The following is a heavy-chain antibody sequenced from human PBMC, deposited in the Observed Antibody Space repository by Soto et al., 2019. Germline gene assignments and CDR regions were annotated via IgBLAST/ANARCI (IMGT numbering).Heavy chain of an antibody. J-gene: IGHJ6*02. D-gene: IGHD3-3*01. CDR1: GFTFSNAW. CDR3: TTGRYDFWSGYYYGMDV. CDR2: IKSKTDGGTT. V-gene: IGHV3-15*01. Sequence: KPGGSLRLSCAASGFTFSNAWMSWVRQAPGKGLEWVGRIKSKTDGGTTDYAAPVKGRFTISRDDSKNTLYLQMNSLKTEDTAVYYCTTGRYDFWSGYYYGMDVWGQGTTVTVSS.